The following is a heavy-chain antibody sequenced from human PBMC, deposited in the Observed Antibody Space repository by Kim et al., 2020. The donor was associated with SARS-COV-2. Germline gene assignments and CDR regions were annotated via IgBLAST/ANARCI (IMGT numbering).Heavy chain of an antibody. V-gene: IGHV7-4-1*02. CDR3: AG. CDR1: GYTFTRLA. CDR2: VNPNNGNP. Sequence: ASVKVSCKASGYTFTRLAISWMRQAPGQGPEWMGWVNPNNGNPNYAQDFQGSFVLSLDTSVNTVHLHLRSLEPDDTAVYYCAGGGHG. J-gene: IGHJ1*01.